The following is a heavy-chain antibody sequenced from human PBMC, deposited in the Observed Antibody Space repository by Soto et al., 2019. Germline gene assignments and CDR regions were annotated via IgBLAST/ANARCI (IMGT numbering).Heavy chain of an antibody. D-gene: IGHD1-1*01. CDR1: GFIFSSYA. V-gene: IGHV3-30-3*01. CDR3: AKAPWNLAHTHYFDF. J-gene: IGHJ4*02. CDR2: ISSDGSNR. Sequence: QVQLVESGGGVVQPGRSLRLSCAASGFIFSSYAMHWVRQAPGKGLEWVAVISSDGSNRYYADSVGGRFTISRDNSENTVYRHMSSLTGDDTAVFYCAKAPWNLAHTHYFDFWGQGTLVTVSS.